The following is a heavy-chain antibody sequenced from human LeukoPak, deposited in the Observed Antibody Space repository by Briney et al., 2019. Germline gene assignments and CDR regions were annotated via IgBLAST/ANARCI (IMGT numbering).Heavy chain of an antibody. CDR3: ARAPFYAY. Sequence: GGSLRLSCAASGFSFSSYAMHWVRQAPGNGVEWVAVISYDGSNKYYADSVKGRFTISRDNSKNTLYLQMNSLRAEDTAVYYCARAPFYAYWGQGTLVTVSS. CDR2: ISYDGSNK. CDR1: GFSFSSYA. J-gene: IGHJ4*02. D-gene: IGHD5/OR15-5a*01. V-gene: IGHV3-30*04.